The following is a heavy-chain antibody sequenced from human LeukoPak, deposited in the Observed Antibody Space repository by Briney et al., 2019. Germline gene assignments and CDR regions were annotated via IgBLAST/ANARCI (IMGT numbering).Heavy chain of an antibody. Sequence: GGSLRLSCAASGFTFSSYGMQWVRQAPGKGLEWVAAIWYDGSNKYYADSVKGRFTISRDDSKNTLYLQMSSLRVEDTAVYYCAKGYYYDSSGYYYDRSDDAFDIWGQGTMVTVSS. J-gene: IGHJ3*02. CDR2: IWYDGSNK. CDR1: GFTFSSYG. CDR3: AKGYYYDSSGYYYDRSDDAFDI. V-gene: IGHV3-33*03. D-gene: IGHD3-22*01.